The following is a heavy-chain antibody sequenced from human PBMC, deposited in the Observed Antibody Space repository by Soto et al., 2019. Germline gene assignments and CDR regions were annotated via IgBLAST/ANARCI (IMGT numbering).Heavy chain of an antibody. CDR1: GYSFTNYW. Sequence: GESLKISCKASGYSFTNYWIGWARQVPGKGLEWIGIIYPADSDTRYSPSFQGQVTLSADTSTTTAFLQWDKLKASDTAIYYWAGSIFGVPVSVSYGLDVWGQGTTVTVSS. V-gene: IGHV5-51*01. CDR2: IYPADSDT. D-gene: IGHD3-3*01. CDR3: AGSIFGVPVSVSYGLDV. J-gene: IGHJ6*01.